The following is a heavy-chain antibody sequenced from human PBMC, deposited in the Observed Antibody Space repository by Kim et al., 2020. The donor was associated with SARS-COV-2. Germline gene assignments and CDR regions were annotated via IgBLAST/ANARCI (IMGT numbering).Heavy chain of an antibody. D-gene: IGHD2-15*01. CDR2: ISSSGGHI. Sequence: GGSLRLSCAASGFTLSDYYMTWIRQAPGKGLEWLSYISSSGGHIDYADSVKGRFTISRDNAKNSLYLQINSLRAEDTAVYYCARGYSYVDVWGQGTTVTVSS. CDR3: ARGYSYVDV. V-gene: IGHV3-11*01. J-gene: IGHJ6*02. CDR1: GFTLSDYY.